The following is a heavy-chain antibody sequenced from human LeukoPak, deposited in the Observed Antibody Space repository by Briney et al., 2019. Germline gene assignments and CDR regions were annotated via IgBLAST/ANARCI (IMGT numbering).Heavy chain of an antibody. CDR1: GFTFSSYE. J-gene: IGHJ4*02. CDR3: ASRSWYALDY. Sequence: GGSLRLSCAASGFTFSSYEMNWVRQAPGKGLEWISYISGSGSTMYYADSVKGRFTISRDNAKNSLYLQMNSLRAEDTAIYYCASRSWYALDYWGQGTLVTVSS. CDR2: ISGSGSTM. D-gene: IGHD6-13*01. V-gene: IGHV3-48*03.